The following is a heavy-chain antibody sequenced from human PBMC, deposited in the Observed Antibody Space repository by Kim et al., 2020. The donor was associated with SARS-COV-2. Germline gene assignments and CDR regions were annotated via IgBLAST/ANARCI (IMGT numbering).Heavy chain of an antibody. J-gene: IGHJ5*02. V-gene: IGHV4-34*01. CDR3: ARLGKIAAAGPKFDP. CDR1: GGSFSGYY. D-gene: IGHD6-13*01. CDR2: INHSGST. Sequence: SETLSLTCAVYGGSFSGYYWSWIRQPPGKGLEWIGEINHSGSTNYNPSLKSRVTISVDTSKNQFSLKLSSVTAADTAVYYCARLGKIAAAGPKFDPWGQGTLVTVSS.